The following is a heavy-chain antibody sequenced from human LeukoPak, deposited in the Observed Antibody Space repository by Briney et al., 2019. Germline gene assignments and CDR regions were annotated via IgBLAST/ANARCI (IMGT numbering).Heavy chain of an antibody. V-gene: IGHV3-15*01. CDR3: TTDLAVAGFDY. Sequence: AGSLTLSCAASGFTFSNAWMSWVRQPPGKGLEWVGRIKSKTDGVTTDYAAPVKGRFTISRDDSKNTLYLQMNSLKTEDTAVYYCTTDLAVAGFDYWGQGTLVTVSS. CDR1: GFTFSNAW. D-gene: IGHD6-19*01. CDR2: IKSKTDGVTT. J-gene: IGHJ4*02.